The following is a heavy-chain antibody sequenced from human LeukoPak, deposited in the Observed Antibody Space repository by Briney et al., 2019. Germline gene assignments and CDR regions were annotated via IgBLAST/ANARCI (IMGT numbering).Heavy chain of an antibody. V-gene: IGHV1-69*13. J-gene: IGHJ6*02. Sequence: ASVKVSCKASGGTFSSYAISWVRQAPGQGLEWMGGIIPIFGTANYAQKFQGRVTITADESTSTAYMELSSLRSGDTAVYYCAREPRIQLWLPQDYYYYYGMDVWGQGTTVTVSS. CDR1: GGTFSSYA. D-gene: IGHD5-18*01. CDR2: IIPIFGTA. CDR3: AREPRIQLWLPQDYYYYYGMDV.